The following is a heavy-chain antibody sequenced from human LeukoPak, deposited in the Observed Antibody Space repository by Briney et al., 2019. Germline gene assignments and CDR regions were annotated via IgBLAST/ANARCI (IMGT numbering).Heavy chain of an antibody. J-gene: IGHJ4*02. CDR3: ARHIPKNQLLDP. D-gene: IGHD2-2*01. Sequence: PSETLSLTCTVSGGSISSYYWSWIRQPPGKGLEWIGYIYYSGSTNYNPSLKSRVTISVDTSKNQFSLKLSSVTAADTAVYYCARHIPKNQLLDPWGQGTLVTVSS. CDR1: GGSISSYY. V-gene: IGHV4-59*08. CDR2: IYYSGST.